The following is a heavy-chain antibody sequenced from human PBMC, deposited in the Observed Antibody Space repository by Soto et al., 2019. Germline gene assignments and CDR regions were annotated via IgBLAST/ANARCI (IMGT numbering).Heavy chain of an antibody. CDR3: ARGETSNLYSSFWFDP. CDR1: GGSISSGGYS. J-gene: IGHJ5*02. CDR2: IYHSGST. D-gene: IGHD6-6*01. V-gene: IGHV4-30-2*02. Sequence: SETLSLTCAVSGGSISSGGYSWSWIRQPPGKGLEWIGYIYHSGSTYYNPSLKSRVTISVDRSKNQFSLKLSSVTAADTAVYYCARGETSNLYSSFWFDPWGQGTLVTVSS.